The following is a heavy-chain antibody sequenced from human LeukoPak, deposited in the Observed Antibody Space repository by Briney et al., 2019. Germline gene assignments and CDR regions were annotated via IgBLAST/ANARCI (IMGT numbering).Heavy chain of an antibody. Sequence: GASVKVSCKASGYIFTGYYMHWVRQAPGQGLEWMGWINPNSGGTNYAQKFQGRVTMTRDTSISTAYMELSRLRSDDTAVYYCARKDIVVVPAAHYYGMDVWGQGTTVTVSS. CDR1: GYIFTGYY. J-gene: IGHJ6*02. V-gene: IGHV1-2*02. CDR3: ARKDIVVVPAAHYYGMDV. CDR2: INPNSGGT. D-gene: IGHD2-2*01.